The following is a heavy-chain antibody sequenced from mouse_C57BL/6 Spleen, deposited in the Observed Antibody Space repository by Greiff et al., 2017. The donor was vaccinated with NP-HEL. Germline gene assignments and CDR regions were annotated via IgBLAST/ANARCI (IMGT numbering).Heavy chain of an antibody. CDR3: ARGGYSNLLFDY. V-gene: IGHV1-69*01. J-gene: IGHJ2*01. CDR2: IDPSDSYT. Sequence: QVQLQQPGAELVMPGASVKLSCKASGYTFTSYWMHWVKQRPGQGLEWIGEIDPSDSYTNYNQKFKGKSTLTVDKSSSTAYMQLSSLTSEDSAVYYCARGGYSNLLFDYWGQGTTLTVSS. CDR1: GYTFTSYW. D-gene: IGHD2-5*01.